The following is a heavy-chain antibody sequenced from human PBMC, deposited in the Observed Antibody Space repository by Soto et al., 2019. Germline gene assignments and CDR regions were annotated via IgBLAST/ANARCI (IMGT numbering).Heavy chain of an antibody. CDR2: ISSSSSYI. J-gene: IGHJ6*02. V-gene: IGHV3-21*01. Sequence: GGSLRLSCAASGFTFSSYSMNWVRQAPGKGLEWVSSISSSSSYIYYADSVKGRFTISRDNAKNSLYLQMNSLRAEDTAVYYCARAYCGGDCDPNYYYYGMDVWGQGTTVTVPS. CDR3: ARAYCGGDCDPNYYYYGMDV. CDR1: GFTFSSYS. D-gene: IGHD2-21*02.